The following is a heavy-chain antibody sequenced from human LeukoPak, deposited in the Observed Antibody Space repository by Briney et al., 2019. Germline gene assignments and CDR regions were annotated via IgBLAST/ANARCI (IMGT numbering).Heavy chain of an antibody. CDR2: ISSSGSTI. D-gene: IGHD3-22*01. J-gene: IGHJ5*02. CDR3: ARDGRPYYYDSSGYGTWFDP. Sequence: EGSLRLSCAASGFTFSDYYMTWIRQAPGKGLEWVSYISSSGSTIYYADSVKGRFTISRDNAKNSLYLQMNSLRAEDTAVYYCARDGRPYYYDSSGYGTWFDPWGQGTLVTVSS. CDR1: GFTFSDYY. V-gene: IGHV3-11*04.